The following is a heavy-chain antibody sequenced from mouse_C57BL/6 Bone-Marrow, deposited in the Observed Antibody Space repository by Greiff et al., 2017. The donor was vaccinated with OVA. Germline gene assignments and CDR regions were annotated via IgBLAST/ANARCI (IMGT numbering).Heavy chain of an antibody. Sequence: QVQLQQPGAELVMPGASVKLSCKASGYTFTSYWMHWVKQRPGQGLEWIGEIDPSDSYTNYNQKFKGKSTLTVDKSSSTAYMQLSSLTSEDSAVYYCAAYSNYGAMDDWGLGTSVTVSS. J-gene: IGHJ4*01. CDR3: AAYSNYGAMDD. D-gene: IGHD2-5*01. CDR2: IDPSDSYT. V-gene: IGHV1-69*01. CDR1: GYTFTSYW.